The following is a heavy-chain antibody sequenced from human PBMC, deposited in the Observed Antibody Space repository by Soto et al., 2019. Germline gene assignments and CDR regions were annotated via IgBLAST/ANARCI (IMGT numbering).Heavy chain of an antibody. D-gene: IGHD2-15*01. V-gene: IGHV3-23*01. CDR1: GFTFTGYS. Sequence: GGSLRLSCAASGFTFTGYSMSWVRQAPGKGLEWVSAIVGSGGSTYYADSVKGRFTISRDNSKNTLFLQMNNLRAEDTAVYHCAKGGYCSGGSCYSGYFDCWGQGTLVTVSS. CDR3: AKGGYCSGGSCYSGYFDC. J-gene: IGHJ4*02. CDR2: IVGSGGST.